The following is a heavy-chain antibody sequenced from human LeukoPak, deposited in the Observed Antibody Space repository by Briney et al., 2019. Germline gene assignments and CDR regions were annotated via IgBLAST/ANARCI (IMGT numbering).Heavy chain of an antibody. CDR1: GFTFSSYE. Sequence: GGSLRLSCAGSGFTFSSYEMNWVRQAPGKGLEWVSAITASGASTDYADSVKGRFTITRDNSKSTLYLQMSSLRAEDTAVYYCAKRSAESSGYFDSWGQGTLVTVSS. D-gene: IGHD6-19*01. V-gene: IGHV3-23*01. CDR2: ITASGAST. J-gene: IGHJ4*02. CDR3: AKRSAESSGYFDS.